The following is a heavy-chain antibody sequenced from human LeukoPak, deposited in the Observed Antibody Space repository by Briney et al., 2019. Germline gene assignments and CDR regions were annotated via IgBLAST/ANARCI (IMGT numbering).Heavy chain of an antibody. Sequence: PSETLSLTCAVYGGSVSGYYWSWIRQPPGKGLEWIGEINHSGSTNYNPSLKSRVTISVDTSKNQFSLKLSSVTAADTAVYYCARPGVYYYDSSGYSKYFQHWGQGTLVTVSS. CDR3: ARPGVYYYDSSGYSKYFQH. CDR1: GGSVSGYY. J-gene: IGHJ1*01. V-gene: IGHV4-34*01. D-gene: IGHD3-22*01. CDR2: INHSGST.